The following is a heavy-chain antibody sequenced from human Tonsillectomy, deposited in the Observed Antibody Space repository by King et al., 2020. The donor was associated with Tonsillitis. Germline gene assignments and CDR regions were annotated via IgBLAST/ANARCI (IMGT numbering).Heavy chain of an antibody. CDR3: AKDLNSPAFCGGDCYSAFDI. D-gene: IGHD2-21*02. J-gene: IGHJ3*02. CDR2: ISDDGTNK. Sequence: VQLVESGGGVVQPGRSLRLSCAASGFTFRSYGMHWVRQAPGKGLEWVAVISDDGTNKYYEDSVKGRFTISRDNSKNTLYLQMNSLRTEDTAVYYCAKDLNSPAFCGGDCYSAFDIWGQGTMVTVSS. CDR1: GFTFRSYG. V-gene: IGHV3-30*18.